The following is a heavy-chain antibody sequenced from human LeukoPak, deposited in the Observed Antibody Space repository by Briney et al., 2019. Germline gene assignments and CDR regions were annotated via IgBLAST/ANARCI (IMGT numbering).Heavy chain of an antibody. V-gene: IGHV3-7*01. CDR1: GFSFSDHW. J-gene: IGHJ4*02. Sequence: QTGGSLRLTCVASGFSFSDHWMNWFRQAPGKGLEWVATIKKDGSEQYYVDSMKGRLTISRDNAKNSVYLQIHNLRAEDTAVYYCASGTRYSSSWTWDFDYWGQGTLVTVSS. D-gene: IGHD6-13*01. CDR3: ASGTRYSSSWTWDFDY. CDR2: IKKDGSEQ.